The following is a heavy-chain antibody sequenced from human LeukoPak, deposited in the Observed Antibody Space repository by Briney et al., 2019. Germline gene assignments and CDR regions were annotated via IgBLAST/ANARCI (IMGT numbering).Heavy chain of an antibody. J-gene: IGHJ4*02. D-gene: IGHD3-9*01. CDR2: INPNSGGT. V-gene: IGHV1-2*06. Sequence: ASEKVSCKASGYTFTGYYMHWVRQAPGQGLEWMGRINPNSGGTNYAQKFQGRVTMTRDTSISTAYMELSRLRSDDTAVYYCARDPPSSYYDILTGRNEGLDYWGQGTLVTVSS. CDR1: GYTFTGYY. CDR3: ARDPPSSYYDILTGRNEGLDY.